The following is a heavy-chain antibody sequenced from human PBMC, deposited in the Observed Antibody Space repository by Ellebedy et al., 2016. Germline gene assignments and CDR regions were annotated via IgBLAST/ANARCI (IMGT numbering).Heavy chain of an antibody. CDR2: ISYDGSNK. D-gene: IGHD3-16*01. CDR3: ARDRASTSFAYYMDV. CDR1: GFTFSSYG. V-gene: IGHV3-30*03. J-gene: IGHJ6*03. Sequence: GGSLRLSXAASGFTFSSYGMHWVRQAPGKGLEWVAVISYDGSNKYYADSVKGRFTISRDNSKNTLYLQMNSLRAEDTAVYYCARDRASTSFAYYMDVWGKGTTVTVSS.